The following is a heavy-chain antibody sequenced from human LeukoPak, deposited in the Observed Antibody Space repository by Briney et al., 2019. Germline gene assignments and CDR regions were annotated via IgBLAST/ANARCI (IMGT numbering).Heavy chain of an antibody. V-gene: IGHV3-7*01. Sequence: PGGSLRLSCAASGFTFSSYWMSWVRQAPGKGLEWVANIKQDGSEKYYVDSVKGRFTIPRDNAKNSLYLQMNSLRAEDTALYYCARDRKTYSGSYYGILDYWGQGTLVTVSS. CDR1: GFTFSSYW. CDR2: IKQDGSEK. CDR3: ARDRKTYSGSYYGILDY. D-gene: IGHD1-26*01. J-gene: IGHJ4*02.